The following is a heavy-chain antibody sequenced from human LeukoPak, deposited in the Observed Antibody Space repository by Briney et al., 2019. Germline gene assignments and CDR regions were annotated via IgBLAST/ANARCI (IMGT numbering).Heavy chain of an antibody. Sequence: GASVKVSCMASDYTFSNYGITWVRQAPGQGLEWMGWISAYNGNTNYAQKFQGRVTMTTDTSTSTAYMGLRSLRADDTAVYYCARAPVVVPAAPMWFDPWGQGTLVTVSS. J-gene: IGHJ5*02. CDR1: DYTFSNYG. D-gene: IGHD2-2*01. V-gene: IGHV1-18*01. CDR3: ARAPVVVPAAPMWFDP. CDR2: ISAYNGNT.